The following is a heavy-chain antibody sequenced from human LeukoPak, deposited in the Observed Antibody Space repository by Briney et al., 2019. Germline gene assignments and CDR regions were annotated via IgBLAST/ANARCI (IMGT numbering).Heavy chain of an antibody. CDR3: AKAWATGYYYYMDV. CDR2: ISYDGSNK. CDR1: GFTFSSYG. Sequence: GGSLRLSCAASGFTFSSYGMHWVRQAPGKGLEWVAVISYDGSNKYYADSVKGRFTISRDNSKNTLYLQMNSLRAEDTAVYYCAKAWATGYYYYMDVWGKGTTVTVSS. V-gene: IGHV3-30*18. J-gene: IGHJ6*03. D-gene: IGHD1-26*01.